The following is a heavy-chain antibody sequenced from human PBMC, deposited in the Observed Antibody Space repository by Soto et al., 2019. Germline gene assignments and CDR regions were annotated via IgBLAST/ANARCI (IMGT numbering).Heavy chain of an antibody. V-gene: IGHV3-23*01. J-gene: IGHJ3*02. Sequence: GGSLRLSCAASGFTFSSYAMSWVRQAPGKGLEWVSAISGSGGSTYYADSVKGRFTISRDNSKNTLYLQMNSLIAEDTAVYYCAKDRSITMIVVVITDAFDIWGQGTMVTVSS. CDR3: AKDRSITMIVVVITDAFDI. D-gene: IGHD3-22*01. CDR2: ISGSGGST. CDR1: GFTFSSYA.